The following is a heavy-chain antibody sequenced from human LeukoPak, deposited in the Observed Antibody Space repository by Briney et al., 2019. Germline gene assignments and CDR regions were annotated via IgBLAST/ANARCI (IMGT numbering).Heavy chain of an antibody. CDR3: ATGYSSGWTWYNWFDP. CDR1: GYTHTELS. CDR2: FDPEDGET. V-gene: IGHV1-24*01. J-gene: IGHJ5*02. D-gene: IGHD6-19*01. Sequence: ASVKVSCRVSGYTHTELSMHWVRQAPGKGLEWMGGFDPEDGETIYVQKFQGRVTMTEDTSTDTAYMELSSLRSVDTAVYYCATGYSSGWTWYNWFDPWGQGTLVTVPS.